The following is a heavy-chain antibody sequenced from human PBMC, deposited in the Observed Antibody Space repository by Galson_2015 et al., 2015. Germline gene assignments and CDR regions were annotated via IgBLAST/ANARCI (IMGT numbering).Heavy chain of an antibody. D-gene: IGHD6-13*01. V-gene: IGHV3-9*01. CDR2: TSWNSGSI. Sequence: SLRLSCAASGFTFDDYAMHWVRQAPGKGLEWVSGTSWNSGSIGYADSVKGRFTISRDNAKNSLYLQMNSLRAEDTALYYCAKDLYSSSWYLYFQHWGQGTLVTVSS. J-gene: IGHJ1*01. CDR3: AKDLYSSSWYLYFQH. CDR1: GFTFDDYA.